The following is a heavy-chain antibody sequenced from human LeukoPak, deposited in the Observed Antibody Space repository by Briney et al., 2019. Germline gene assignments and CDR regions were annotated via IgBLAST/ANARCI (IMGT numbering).Heavy chain of an antibody. CDR1: GGTFSSYA. D-gene: IGHD6-13*01. V-gene: IGHV1-69*04. Sequence: GASVKVSCKASGGTFSSYAISWVRQAPGQGLEWMGRIIPILGIANYAQKFQGRVTITADKSTSTAYMELSSLRSEDTAVYYCARGSSLGIAAAGTFNYYGMDVWGQGTTVTVSS. J-gene: IGHJ6*02. CDR3: ARGSSLGIAAAGTFNYYGMDV. CDR2: IIPILGIA.